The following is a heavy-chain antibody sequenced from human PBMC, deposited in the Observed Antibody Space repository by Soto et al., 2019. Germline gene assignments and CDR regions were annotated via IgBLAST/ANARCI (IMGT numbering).Heavy chain of an antibody. CDR1: GFTVSSNY. D-gene: IGHD3-10*01. V-gene: IGHV3-53*01. CDR3: ARDLSARGVYFDY. Sequence: EVQLVESGGGLIQPGGSLRLSCAASGFTVSSNYMSWVRQAPGKGLEWVSVIYSGDNTYYADSVKGRFTISRDNLKNKVYRQMNSRRAKDTAVYYCARDLSARGVYFDYWGQGTLVTVSS. CDR2: IYSGDNT. J-gene: IGHJ4*02.